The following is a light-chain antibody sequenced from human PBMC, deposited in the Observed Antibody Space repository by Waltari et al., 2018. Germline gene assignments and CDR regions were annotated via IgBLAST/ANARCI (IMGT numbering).Light chain of an antibody. CDR2: DAS. CDR1: QSVRSSY. J-gene: IGKJ1*01. V-gene: IGKV3-20*01. CDR3: QQYGNSPWT. Sequence: EIVLTQSPGTLSLSPGERATLSCRARQSVRSSYLAWYQQKPGQAPRLLIHDASRRATGIPDRFSGSGSGTDFTLTITGLEPEDFAVYYCQQYGNSPWTFAQGTKVEIK.